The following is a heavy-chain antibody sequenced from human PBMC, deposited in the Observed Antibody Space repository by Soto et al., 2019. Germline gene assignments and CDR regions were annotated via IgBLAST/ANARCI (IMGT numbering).Heavy chain of an antibody. D-gene: IGHD2-21*02. V-gene: IGHV1-2*02. CDR2: INPRNGDT. CDR3: VRGGGVDVVTPTRIVFDY. CDR1: GYTFTGNY. J-gene: IGHJ4*02. Sequence: QVQLVQSGAEVKKPGASVKVSCKVSGYTFTGNYMHWMRQAPGQGPEWMGWINPRNGDTDHAQKFQGRFTITRDTSISTAYMDLNRLTSDDTAIYFCVRGGGVDVVTPTRIVFDYWGQGTLLTVSS.